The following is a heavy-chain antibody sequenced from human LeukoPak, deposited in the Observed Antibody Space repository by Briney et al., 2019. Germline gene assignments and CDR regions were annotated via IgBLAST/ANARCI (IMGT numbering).Heavy chain of an antibody. CDR3: ARLGVAGDPSSAEYFQH. J-gene: IGHJ1*01. Sequence: ASVKVSCTASGYTFSSYAISWVRQAPGQGLDWMGWISLYNPKTNYAQKFQARVTMTTDTSTSTAYMELMSLRSDDTAVYYCARLGVAGDPSSAEYFQHWGQGTLVTVSS. D-gene: IGHD6-19*01. CDR1: GYTFSSYA. CDR2: ISLYNPKT. V-gene: IGHV1-18*01.